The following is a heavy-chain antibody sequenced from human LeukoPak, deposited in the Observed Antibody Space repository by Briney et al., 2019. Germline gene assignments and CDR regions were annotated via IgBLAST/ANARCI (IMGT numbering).Heavy chain of an antibody. J-gene: IGHJ5*02. CDR3: AREYSSSWYNPNWFDP. D-gene: IGHD6-13*01. V-gene: IGHV3-11*01. CDR2: ISSSGSTI. Sequence: PGGSLRLSCAASGFTFSDYYMSWIRQAPGKGLEWVSYISSSGSTIYYADSVEGRFTISRDNAKNSLYLQMNSLRAEDTAVYYCAREYSSSWYNPNWFDPWGQGTLVTVSS. CDR1: GFTFSDYY.